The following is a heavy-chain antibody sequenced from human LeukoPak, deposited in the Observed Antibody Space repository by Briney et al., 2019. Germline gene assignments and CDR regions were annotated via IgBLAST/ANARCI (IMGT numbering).Heavy chain of an antibody. V-gene: IGHV4-30-4*01. J-gene: IGHJ4*02. CDR1: GGSISSGEYY. CDR3: ARVEPSRSGYDHWIFDY. D-gene: IGHD5-12*01. CDR2: IYYSGST. Sequence: SETLSLTCTVSGGSISSGEYYWSWIRQPPGKGLEWIGYIYYSGSTYYNPSLKSRVTISLDTSKNQLSLKLSSVTAADTAVYYCARVEPSRSGYDHWIFDYWGQGTLVTVSS.